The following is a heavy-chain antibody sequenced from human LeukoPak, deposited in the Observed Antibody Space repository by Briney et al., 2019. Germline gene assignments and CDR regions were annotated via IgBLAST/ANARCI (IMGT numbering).Heavy chain of an antibody. CDR3: VKDADFWSGLDC. J-gene: IGHJ4*02. Sequence: PGRSLRLSCAASGFTFDDYAMHWVRQVPGKGLEWVSGISWNSNTRVYAESVKGRFTISRDNAKHSLDLQMISLRAEDTALYYCVKDADFWSGLDCWGQGTLVTVSS. V-gene: IGHV3-9*01. CDR2: ISWNSNTR. D-gene: IGHD3-3*01. CDR1: GFTFDDYA.